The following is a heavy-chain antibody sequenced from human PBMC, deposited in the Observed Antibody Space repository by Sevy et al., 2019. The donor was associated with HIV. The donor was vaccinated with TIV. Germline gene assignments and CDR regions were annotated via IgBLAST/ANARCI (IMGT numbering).Heavy chain of an antibody. D-gene: IGHD6-13*01. CDR3: ATRTLSSSFYYYYGMDV. Sequence: GESLKISCAASGFTFSSYTMSWVRQAPGKGLEWVSAISGSGRYTYDADSVKGRFTLSRDNSKNTLYPQMNSLRAEDTAVYYCATRTLSSSFYYYYGMDVWGQGTTVTVSS. J-gene: IGHJ6*02. V-gene: IGHV3-23*01. CDR2: ISGSGRYT. CDR1: GFTFSSYT.